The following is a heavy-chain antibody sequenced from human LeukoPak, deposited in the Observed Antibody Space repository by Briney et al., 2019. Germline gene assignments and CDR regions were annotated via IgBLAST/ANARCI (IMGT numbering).Heavy chain of an antibody. Sequence: SVKVSCKASGGTFSSYAISWVRQAPGQGLEWMGRIIPILGIANYAQKFQGRVTITADKSTSTAYMELSSLRSEDTAVYYCASLSTVVTPHDAFDIWGQGTMVTVSS. CDR2: IIPILGIA. J-gene: IGHJ3*02. D-gene: IGHD4-23*01. V-gene: IGHV1-69*04. CDR3: ASLSTVVTPHDAFDI. CDR1: GGTFSSYA.